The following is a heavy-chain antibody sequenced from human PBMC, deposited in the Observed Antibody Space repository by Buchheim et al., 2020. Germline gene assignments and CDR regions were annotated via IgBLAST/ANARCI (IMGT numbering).Heavy chain of an antibody. V-gene: IGHV4-4*02. CDR2: MHHGGST. CDR3: ARQGYDSSGCSHY. J-gene: IGHJ4*02. D-gene: IGHD3-22*01. Sequence: QVQLQESGPGLVKPSGTLSLTCDVSGASVSSGSWWAWVRQPPGKGLEWLGEMHHGGSTHYNPSLKSRVTISVDTSKNQFSLKLSSVTAADTAVYYCARQGYDSSGCSHYWGQGTL. CDR1: GASVSSGSW.